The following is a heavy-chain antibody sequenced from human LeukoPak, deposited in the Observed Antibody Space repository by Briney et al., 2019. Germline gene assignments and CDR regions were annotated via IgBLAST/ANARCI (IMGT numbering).Heavy chain of an antibody. V-gene: IGHV4-59*08. Sequence: SETLSVTCSVSGGSIRGNYWCWIWPRPGQGLGWIGCVYNRVSTYSNSSLESRLTISLDTSRNQFSLKLSSVTAADTAVYYCTRSRTNNNGYSELDYWGRGTLVTVSS. CDR3: TRSRTNNNGYSELDY. CDR2: VYNRVST. CDR1: GGSIRGNY. D-gene: IGHD5-24*01. J-gene: IGHJ4*02.